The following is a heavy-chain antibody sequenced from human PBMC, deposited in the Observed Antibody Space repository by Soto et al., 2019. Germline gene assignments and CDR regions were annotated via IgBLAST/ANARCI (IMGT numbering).Heavy chain of an antibody. CDR1: GFTFSSYA. J-gene: IGHJ4*02. Sequence: EVQLLGSGGGLVQPGGSLRLSCAASGFTFSSYAMSWVRQAPGKGLEWVSAISGSGVSTYYADSVKGRFTISRDNSKNSLYLQMNSLRAEDTAVYYCAKEHHYSSSWSEFDYWVQGPLGTVSA. V-gene: IGHV3-23*01. CDR2: ISGSGVST. CDR3: AKEHHYSSSWSEFDY. D-gene: IGHD6-13*01.